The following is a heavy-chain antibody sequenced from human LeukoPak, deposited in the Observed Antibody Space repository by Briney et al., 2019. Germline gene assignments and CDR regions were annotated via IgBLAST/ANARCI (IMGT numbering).Heavy chain of an antibody. CDR3: ARHRYGDVYYFDF. D-gene: IGHD3-16*01. CDR2: IYYTGST. CDR1: GDSIGSYY. V-gene: IGHV4-59*08. Sequence: PSETLSLTCTVSGDSIGSYYWSWIRQHPGQQLEWIGYIYYTGSTNYSPSLKSRATISVDTSKNQFSLKVSSVTAADTAVYYCARHRYGDVYYFDFWGQGTLVTVFS. J-gene: IGHJ4*02.